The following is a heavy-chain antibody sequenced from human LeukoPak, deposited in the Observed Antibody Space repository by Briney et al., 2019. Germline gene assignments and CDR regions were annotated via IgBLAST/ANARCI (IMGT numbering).Heavy chain of an antibody. D-gene: IGHD3-22*01. V-gene: IGHV4-38-2*02. CDR2: IYHSGST. CDR3: ARASYSYDINGWVPFDY. J-gene: IGHJ4*02. CDR1: GYSIRSDYY. Sequence: SETLSLTCTVSGYSIRSDYYWGWIRQPPGKGLEWIGSIYHSGSTYYNPSLKSRVTISGDTSKNQFSLRLSSVTAADTAVYYCARASYSYDINGWVPFDYWGQGTLVTVSS.